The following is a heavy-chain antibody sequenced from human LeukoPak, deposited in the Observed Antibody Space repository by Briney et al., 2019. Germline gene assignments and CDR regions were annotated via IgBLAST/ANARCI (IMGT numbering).Heavy chain of an antibody. CDR1: GGTFSSYA. Sequence: SVKVSCKASGGTFSSYAISWVRQAPGQGLEWMGRIIPILGIANYAQKFQGRVTITADKSTSTAYMELSSLRSEDTAVYYCATYYYDSSGYILSWGQGTLVTVSS. V-gene: IGHV1-69*04. CDR2: IIPILGIA. D-gene: IGHD3-22*01. J-gene: IGHJ4*02. CDR3: ATYYYDSSGYILS.